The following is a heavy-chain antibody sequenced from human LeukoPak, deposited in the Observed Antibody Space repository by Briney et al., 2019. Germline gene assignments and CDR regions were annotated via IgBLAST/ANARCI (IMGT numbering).Heavy chain of an antibody. D-gene: IGHD3-10*01. J-gene: IGHJ6*02. Sequence: GGSLRLSCAASGFTFSSYGMHWVRQAPGKGLVWVSRINSDGSSTNYADSVKGRFTISKDPATNTLYLQMNSLRAEATAVYYCARDRVVRGIKTSYYGMDVWGQGTTVTVSS. CDR2: INSDGSST. CDR1: GFTFSSYG. CDR3: ARDRVVRGIKTSYYGMDV. V-gene: IGHV3-74*01.